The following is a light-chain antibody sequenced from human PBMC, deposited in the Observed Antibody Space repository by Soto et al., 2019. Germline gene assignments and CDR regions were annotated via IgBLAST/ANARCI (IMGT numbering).Light chain of an antibody. CDR2: EGS. V-gene: IGLV2-23*01. CDR3: CSYAGSSTYVL. Sequence: QSVLTQPASVSGSPGQSITISCTRTSSDVGSYNLVSWYQQHPGKAPKLMIYEGSKRPSGVSNRFSGSKSGNTASLTISGLQAEDEADYYCCSYAGSSTYVLFGGGTQLTVL. J-gene: IGLJ2*01. CDR1: SSDVGSYNL.